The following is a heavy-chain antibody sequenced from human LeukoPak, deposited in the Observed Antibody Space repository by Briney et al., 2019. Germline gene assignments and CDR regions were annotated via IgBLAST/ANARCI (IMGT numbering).Heavy chain of an antibody. D-gene: IGHD4-17*01. CDR2: VNPNGGAT. CDR1: GYTFTGYY. V-gene: IGHV1-2*02. Sequence: ASVKVSCKASGYTFTGYYMHWVRQAPGQGLERMGWVNPNGGATNYAQKFQGRVTMTRDTSISTAYMELSRLRSDDTAVYYCARAAVTTLPYFDYWGQGTLVTVSS. J-gene: IGHJ4*02. CDR3: ARAAVTTLPYFDY.